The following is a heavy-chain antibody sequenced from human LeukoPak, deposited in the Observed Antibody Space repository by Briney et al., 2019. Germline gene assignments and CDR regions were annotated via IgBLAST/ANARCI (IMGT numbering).Heavy chain of an antibody. V-gene: IGHV1-8*02. CDR3: ARAAPGCLHGYSFDY. J-gene: IGHJ4*02. D-gene: IGHD5-24*01. Sequence: GASVKVSCKASGYTFKNYDINWVRQATGQGLEWMGWMNPNSGNTGFAQKFQDRVSMTRDTSINTAYMELTSLRSGDTAVYYCARAAPGCLHGYSFDYGGQGTVVTVYS. CDR1: GYTFKNYD. CDR2: MNPNSGNT.